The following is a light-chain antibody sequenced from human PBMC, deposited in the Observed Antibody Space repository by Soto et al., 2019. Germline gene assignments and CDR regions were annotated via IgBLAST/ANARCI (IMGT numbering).Light chain of an antibody. Sequence: QSALTQPASVSGPPGQSITISCTGTSSDVGGYNYVSWYQQHPGKAPKLMVYDVIDRPSGVSNRFSGSKSGNTASLTISGLQAEDEADYYCSSYTSSSTLEVFGTGTKVTVL. J-gene: IGLJ1*01. CDR3: SSYTSSSTLEV. CDR1: SSDVGGYNY. CDR2: DVI. V-gene: IGLV2-14*03.